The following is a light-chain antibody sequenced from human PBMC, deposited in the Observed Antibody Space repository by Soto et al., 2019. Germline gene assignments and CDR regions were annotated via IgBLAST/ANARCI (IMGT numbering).Light chain of an antibody. Sequence: NFMLTQPHSVSESPGKTVTISCTRSSGSIASNYVQWYQQRPGSAPTTLIYEDDRRPSGVPDRFSGSIDRSSNSASLTISGLKTEDEADDYCQSYDSSNPVVFGGGTKLTVL. CDR1: SGSIASNY. V-gene: IGLV6-57*04. CDR2: EDD. J-gene: IGLJ2*01. CDR3: QSYDSSNPVV.